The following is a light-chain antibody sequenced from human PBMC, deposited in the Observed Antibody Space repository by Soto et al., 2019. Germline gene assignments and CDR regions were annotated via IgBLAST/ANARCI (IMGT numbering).Light chain of an antibody. CDR3: QTWDSAIRV. Sequence: QPVLAQSTSASASLGASVKLTCTLTSGPSSYTIAWHQQQPGRGPRYLMKINSDGSHMKGDGIPARFSGSSSESERHLTISNVQSEDEADYYCQTWDSAIRVFGGGTKLTVL. V-gene: IGLV4-69*01. CDR2: INSDGSH. CDR1: SGPSSYT. J-gene: IGLJ2*01.